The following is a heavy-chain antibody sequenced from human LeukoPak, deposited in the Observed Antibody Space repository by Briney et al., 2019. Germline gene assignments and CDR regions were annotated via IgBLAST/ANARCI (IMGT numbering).Heavy chain of an antibody. D-gene: IGHD2-15*01. CDR1: GYTFTAYN. Sequence: ASVKVSCKASGYTFTAYNMHWVRQAPGQGLEWMAWINPNSGDTNYAQKFQDRVTVTRDTPISTAYMELSRLSSDDTAVYFCARSAGSANLVYWGQGTLVTVSS. J-gene: IGHJ4*02. V-gene: IGHV1-2*02. CDR2: INPNSGDT. CDR3: ARSAGSANLVY.